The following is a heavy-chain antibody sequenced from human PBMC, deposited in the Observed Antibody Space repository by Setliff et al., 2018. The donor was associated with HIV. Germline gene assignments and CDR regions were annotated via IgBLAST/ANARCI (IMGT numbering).Heavy chain of an antibody. CDR1: AFTFSTYS. Sequence: GGSLRLSCAASAFTFSTYSMNWVRQAPGKGLEWVSSISTGSRSIYYADSVKGRFTISRDNAKSSLFLQMNSLRVEDTAVYYCVREGSSGYTGWFDSWGQGTLVTVSS. J-gene: IGHJ5*01. V-gene: IGHV3-21*01. D-gene: IGHD3-22*01. CDR3: VREGSSGYTGWFDS. CDR2: ISTGSRSI.